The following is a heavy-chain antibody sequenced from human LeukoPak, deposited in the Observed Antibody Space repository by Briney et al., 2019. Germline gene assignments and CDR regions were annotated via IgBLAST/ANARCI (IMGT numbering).Heavy chain of an antibody. CDR1: GFTVSSNY. J-gene: IGHJ5*02. Sequence: GGSLRLSCAASGFTVSSNYMSWVRQAPGKGLEWVSVIYSGGSTYYADSVKGRFTISRDNSKNTLYLQMNSLRAEDTAVYYCASQYYYDSRGSWGQGTLVTVSS. CDR3: ASQYYYDSRGS. D-gene: IGHD3-22*01. CDR2: IYSGGST. V-gene: IGHV3-53*01.